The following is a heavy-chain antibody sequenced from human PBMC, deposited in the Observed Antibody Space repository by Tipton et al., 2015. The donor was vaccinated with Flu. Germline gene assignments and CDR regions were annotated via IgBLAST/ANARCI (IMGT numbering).Heavy chain of an antibody. Sequence: TLSLTCSVSGGSISSGGEYWTWIRQHPGKGLEWIASIYYSGGTYYNPSLESRVTMSVDTSKNQFSVSLTSVTAADTAVYYCARDQGFGGGMTYDYFAMDVWGQGTTVTVSS. CDR1: GGSISSGGEY. CDR2: IYYSGGT. CDR3: ARDQGFGGGMTYDYFAMDV. J-gene: IGHJ6*02. V-gene: IGHV4-31*03. D-gene: IGHD3-10*01.